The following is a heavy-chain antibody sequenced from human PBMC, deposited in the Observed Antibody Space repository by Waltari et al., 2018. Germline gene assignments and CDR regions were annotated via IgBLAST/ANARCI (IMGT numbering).Heavy chain of an antibody. CDR2: IVYDGSNK. V-gene: IGHV3-33*01. CDR3: ARGIGVWGSYRYTRTDH. J-gene: IGHJ4*02. CDR1: GLTFSSHG. D-gene: IGHD3-16*02. Sequence: QVQLVESGGGVVQPGKSLRLSCAASGLTFSSHGMHWVRQAPGKGLEWVALIVYDGSNKYYADALKGRFTIARDNSKNTLYLQMNSLRAEDTAVYYCARGIGVWGSYRYTRTDHWGQGTLVIVSS.